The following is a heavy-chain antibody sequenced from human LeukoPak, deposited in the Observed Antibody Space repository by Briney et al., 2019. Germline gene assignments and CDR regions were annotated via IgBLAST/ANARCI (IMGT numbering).Heavy chain of an antibody. V-gene: IGHV3-64*02. Sequence: PGGSLRLPCAASGFTFSSYAMHCVRQAPGKGLEYVSAISSNGGSTYYADSVKGRFTISRDNSKNTLYLQMGSLRAEDMAVYYCAREGYSSGWYYFDYWGQGTLVTVSS. CDR3: AREGYSSGWYYFDY. J-gene: IGHJ4*02. D-gene: IGHD6-19*01. CDR1: GFTFSSYA. CDR2: ISSNGGST.